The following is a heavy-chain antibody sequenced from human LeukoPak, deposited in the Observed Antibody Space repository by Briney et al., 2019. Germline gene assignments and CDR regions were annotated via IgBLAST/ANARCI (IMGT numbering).Heavy chain of an antibody. CDR3: AKDQGSTYYYGSGSPNWFDP. D-gene: IGHD3-10*01. CDR2: IWYDGSNK. V-gene: IGHV3-33*06. J-gene: IGHJ5*02. Sequence: GGSLRLSCAASGFTFSSYGMHWVRQAPGKGLEWVAVIWYDGSNKYYADSVKGRFTISRDNSKNSLNLQMNSLRAEDTAVYYCAKDQGSTYYYGSGSPNWFDPWGQGTLVTVSS. CDR1: GFTFSSYG.